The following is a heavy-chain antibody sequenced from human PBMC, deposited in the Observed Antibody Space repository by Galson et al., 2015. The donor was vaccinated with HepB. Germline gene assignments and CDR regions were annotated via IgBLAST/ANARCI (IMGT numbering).Heavy chain of an antibody. V-gene: IGHV5-51*01. J-gene: IGHJ4*02. CDR1: GYMFSSYW. CDR2: IYPGDSDT. Sequence: SGAEVKKSGESLKISCKGSGYMFSSYWIGWVRQMPGRGLEWMGIIYPGDSDTRYSPSFQGQVTISADKSIDTAYLQWSSLKASDTAIYFCARQVPLNSYFDHWGQGALVTVSS. CDR3: ARQVPLNSYFDH.